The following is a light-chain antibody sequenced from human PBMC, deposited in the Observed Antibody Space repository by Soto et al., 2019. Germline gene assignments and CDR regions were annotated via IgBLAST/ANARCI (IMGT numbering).Light chain of an antibody. CDR1: QSISSW. J-gene: IGKJ1*01. CDR3: QQYNIPWT. CDR2: KAS. Sequence: DIQMTQSPSTLSASVGDRVTITCRASQSISSWLAWYQQKPGKAPKLLIYKASSLESGVPSRVSGGGSGTEFTLTISSLQPDDFATYYCQQYNIPWTFGQGTKVEIK. V-gene: IGKV1-5*03.